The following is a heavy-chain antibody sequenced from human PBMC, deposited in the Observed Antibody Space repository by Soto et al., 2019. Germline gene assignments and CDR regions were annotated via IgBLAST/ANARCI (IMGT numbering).Heavy chain of an antibody. CDR2: INPNSGGT. J-gene: IGHJ6*02. D-gene: IGHD3-3*01. CDR3: ARDQGITTFGVYSMYYNGMDV. V-gene: IGHV1-2*04. Sequence: ASVKVSCKASGHTFTGYYMHWVRQAPGQGLEWMGWINPNSGGTNYAQTFQGWVTMTRDTSISTAYMELSRLRSDDTAVYYCARDQGITTFGVYSMYYNGMDVWGPGTTVTVSS. CDR1: GHTFTGYY.